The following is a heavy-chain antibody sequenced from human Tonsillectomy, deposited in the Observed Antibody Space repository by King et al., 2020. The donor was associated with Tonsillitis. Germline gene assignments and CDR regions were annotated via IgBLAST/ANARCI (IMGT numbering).Heavy chain of an antibody. CDR1: GFTFSDYY. D-gene: IGHD2-2*01. Sequence: VQLVQSGGGLVKPGGSLRLSCAASGFTFSDYYMSWIRQAPGKGLEWVSYISNSNMYYADSVKGRFTISRDNAKNSLSLQMNSLRAEDTAVYYCARDYPYDQSPFDYWGQGTLVTVSS. CDR2: ISNSNM. CDR3: ARDYPYDQSPFDY. J-gene: IGHJ4*02. V-gene: IGHV3-11*01.